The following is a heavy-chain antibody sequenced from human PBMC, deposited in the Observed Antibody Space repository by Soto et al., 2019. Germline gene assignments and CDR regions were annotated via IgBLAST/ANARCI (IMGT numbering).Heavy chain of an antibody. CDR2: INPNSGDT. D-gene: IGHD2-21*02. CDR3: ARQLEYCGGDCFTEPVDY. V-gene: IGHV1-2*02. Sequence: QAQLVQSGAEVKKPGASVKVSCEASGYTFTSYYMHWVGQAPGQGLEWMGWINPNSGDTKYEQKFRGRVTMTRDTSITTGYMEVKMLTSDETAVYYCARQLEYCGGDCFTEPVDYWGQGTLVTVAS. J-gene: IGHJ4*02. CDR1: GYTFTSYY.